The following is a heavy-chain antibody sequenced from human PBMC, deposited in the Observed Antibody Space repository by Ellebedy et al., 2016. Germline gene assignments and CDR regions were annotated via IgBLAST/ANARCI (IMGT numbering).Heavy chain of an antibody. CDR2: IYYSGST. J-gene: IGHJ6*02. V-gene: IGHV4-61*01. CDR3: ARESPLPNGSGSYYYGMDV. D-gene: IGHD3-10*01. CDR1: GCSVSSGSYY. Sequence: SETLSLXXTASGCSVSSGSYYWSWIRQPPGKGLEWIGYIYYSGSTNYNPSLKSRVTISVDTSKNQFSLKLSSVTAADTAVYYCARESPLPNGSGSYYYGMDVWGQGTTVTVSS.